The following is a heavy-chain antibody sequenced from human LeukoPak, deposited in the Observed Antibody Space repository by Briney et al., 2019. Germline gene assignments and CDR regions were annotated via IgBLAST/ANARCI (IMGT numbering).Heavy chain of an antibody. CDR1: GYTLSELS. CDR3: ATEARITVSRGAGPAAFDI. J-gene: IGHJ3*02. V-gene: IGHV1-24*01. Sequence: ASVKVSCKVSGYTLSELSIHWVRQAPGKGLEWMGGFDPKDGETTCAQKLQGRVTMTEDTSTDTAYMELSSLRSEDTAVYYCATEARITVSRGAGPAAFDIWGQGTMVTVSS. CDR2: FDPKDGET. D-gene: IGHD3-10*01.